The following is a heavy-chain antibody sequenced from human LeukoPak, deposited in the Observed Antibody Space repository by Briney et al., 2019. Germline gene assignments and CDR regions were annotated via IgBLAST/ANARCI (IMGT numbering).Heavy chain of an antibody. CDR3: AKVSLLWFGELLFSFDY. Sequence: GGSLRLSCAASGFTFSSYWMSWVRQAPGKGLEWVANIKQDGSEKYYVDSVKGRFTISRDNSKNTLYLQMNSLRAEDTAVYYCAKVSLLWFGELLFSFDYWGQGTLVTVSS. D-gene: IGHD3-10*01. CDR1: GFTFSSYW. CDR2: IKQDGSEK. J-gene: IGHJ4*02. V-gene: IGHV3-7*03.